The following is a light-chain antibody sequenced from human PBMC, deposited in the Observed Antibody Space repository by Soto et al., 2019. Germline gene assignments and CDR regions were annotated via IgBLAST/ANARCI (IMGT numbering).Light chain of an antibody. Sequence: DIQMTQSPSSLSTSVGDRVTITCQASQDISNYLNWYQVKPGKVPKLLMYDTSNLETGVPSRFSGGGSGTDFTFTISSLQPEDIATYYYQQYDNLPPTFGQGTKVEIK. CDR2: DTS. J-gene: IGKJ2*01. V-gene: IGKV1-33*01. CDR3: QQYDNLPPT. CDR1: QDISNY.